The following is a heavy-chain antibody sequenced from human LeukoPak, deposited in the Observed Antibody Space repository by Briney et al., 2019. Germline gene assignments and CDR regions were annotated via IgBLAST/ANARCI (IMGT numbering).Heavy chain of an antibody. V-gene: IGHV4-34*01. CDR1: GGSFSGYY. J-gene: IGHJ4*02. D-gene: IGHD2-2*01. CDR2: INHSGST. CDR3: ARGPPPSPYDIVVVPAAEPYFDY. Sequence: SETLSLTCAVYGGSFSGYYGSWIRQPPGKGLEWIGEINHSGSTNYNPSLKSRVTISVDTSKNQFSLKLSSVTAADTAVYYCARGPPPSPYDIVVVPAAEPYFDYWGQGTLVTVSS.